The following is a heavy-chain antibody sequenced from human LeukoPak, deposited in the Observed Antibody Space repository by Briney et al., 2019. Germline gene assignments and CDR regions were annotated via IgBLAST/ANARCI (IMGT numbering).Heavy chain of an antibody. J-gene: IGHJ4*02. CDR3: ARVPRSNWNEY. D-gene: IGHD1-1*01. V-gene: IGHV3-21*06. CDR2: ISTSSSYI. Sequence: PGGSLRLSCAASGFTFSSYSMNWVRQAPGKGLEWVSSISTSSSYIYYADSVKGRFTISRDNAKNSLYLQMNSLRAEDTAVCYCARVPRSNWNEYWGQGTLVTVSS. CDR1: GFTFSSYS.